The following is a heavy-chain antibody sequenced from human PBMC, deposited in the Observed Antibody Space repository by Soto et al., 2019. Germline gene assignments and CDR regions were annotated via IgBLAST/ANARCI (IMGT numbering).Heavy chain of an antibody. CDR3: AKDWFFGVVVLFDY. D-gene: IGHD3-3*01. Sequence: PGGSLRLSCAASGFTFSSYAMSWVRQAPGKGLEWVSAISGSGGSTYYADSVKGRFTISRDNSKDTLYLQMNSLRAEDTAVYYCAKDWFFGVVVLFDYWGQGTLVTVSS. J-gene: IGHJ4*02. V-gene: IGHV3-23*01. CDR1: GFTFSSYA. CDR2: ISGSGGST.